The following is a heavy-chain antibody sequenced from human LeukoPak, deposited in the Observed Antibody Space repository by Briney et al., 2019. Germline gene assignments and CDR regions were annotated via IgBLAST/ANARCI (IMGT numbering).Heavy chain of an antibody. CDR2: INPKSGDP. CDR3: AGGDGYNSWFDP. CDR1: GYTFTSYY. D-gene: IGHD5-24*01. Sequence: ASVKVSCKASGYTFTSYYMHWVRQAPGQGLEWMGWINPKSGDPIYVQKFQGRVTLTRDTSIDTVYLELSSLKSDDTAVYYCAGGDGYNSWFDPWGQGTLVTVSS. V-gene: IGHV1-2*02. J-gene: IGHJ5*02.